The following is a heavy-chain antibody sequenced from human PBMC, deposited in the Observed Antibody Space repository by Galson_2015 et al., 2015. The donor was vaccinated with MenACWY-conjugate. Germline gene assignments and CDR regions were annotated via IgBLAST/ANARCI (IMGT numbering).Heavy chain of an antibody. V-gene: IGHV3-74*01. CDR2: INSDGSST. Sequence: SLRLSCAASGFIFSSYWMHWVRHAPGKGLVWVSGINSDGSSTRYADSVKGRFTISRDNAKKTLYLQMNSLRAEDTAVYYCARGNYYGMDVWGQGTTVTVSS. CDR1: GFIFSSYW. CDR3: ARGNYYGMDV. J-gene: IGHJ6*02.